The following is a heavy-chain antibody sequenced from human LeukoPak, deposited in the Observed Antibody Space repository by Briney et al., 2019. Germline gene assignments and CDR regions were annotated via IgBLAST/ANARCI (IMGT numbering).Heavy chain of an antibody. V-gene: IGHV3-30-3*01. CDR2: ISYDGSNK. D-gene: IGHD3-22*01. Sequence: SGGSLRLSCAASGFTFSSYAMHWVRQAPGKGLEWVAVISYDGSNKYYADSVKGRFTISRDNAKNSLYLQMNSLRAEDTAVYYCARDDYYYDSSPYYFDYWGQGTLVTVSS. CDR1: GFTFSSYA. CDR3: ARDDYYYDSSPYYFDY. J-gene: IGHJ4*02.